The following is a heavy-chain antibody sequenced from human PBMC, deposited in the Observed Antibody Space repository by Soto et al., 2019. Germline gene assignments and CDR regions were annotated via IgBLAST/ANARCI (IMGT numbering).Heavy chain of an antibody. Sequence: SVKVSCKASGFTFTSSAVQWVRQARGQRLEWIGWIVVGSGNTNYAQKFQERVTITRDMSTSTAYMELSSLRSEDTAVYYCAAGLRLSYDILTGYLYGMDVWGQGTTVTVSS. J-gene: IGHJ6*02. CDR3: AAGLRLSYDILTGYLYGMDV. V-gene: IGHV1-58*01. CDR2: IVVGSGNT. D-gene: IGHD3-9*01. CDR1: GFTFTSSA.